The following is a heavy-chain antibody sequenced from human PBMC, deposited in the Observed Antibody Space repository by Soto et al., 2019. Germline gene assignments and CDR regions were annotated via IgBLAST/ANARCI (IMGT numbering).Heavy chain of an antibody. CDR3: ARVIDYFLAPDC. V-gene: IGHV4-30-4*08. CDR1: GGSISSGDYD. J-gene: IGHJ4*02. CDR2: IYYSGST. D-gene: IGHD3-3*01. Sequence: PSETLSLTCTVSGGSISSGDYDWSWIRQPPGKGMEWIGYIYYSGSTYYNPSLKSRVTISVDTSKNQFSLKLSSVTAADTAVYYCARVIDYFLAPDCWGQGTLVTV.